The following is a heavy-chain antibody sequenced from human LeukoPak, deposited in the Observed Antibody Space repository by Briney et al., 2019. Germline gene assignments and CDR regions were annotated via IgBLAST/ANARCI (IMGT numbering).Heavy chain of an antibody. Sequence: GGSLRLSCAASGFTFSSYGMHWVRQAPGKGLEWVAFIRYDGSNKYYADSVKGRFTISRDNSKNTLYLQMNSLRAEDTAVYYCAKDLAGSSPYYFDYWGQGTLVTVSS. CDR1: GFTFSSYG. D-gene: IGHD6-13*01. CDR3: AKDLAGSSPYYFDY. CDR2: IRYDGSNK. V-gene: IGHV3-30*02. J-gene: IGHJ4*02.